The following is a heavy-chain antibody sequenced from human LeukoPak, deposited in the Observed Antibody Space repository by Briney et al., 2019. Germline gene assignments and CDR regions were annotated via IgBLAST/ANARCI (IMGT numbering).Heavy chain of an antibody. J-gene: IGHJ4*02. CDR2: IYYSGST. CDR1: GGSISSGDYY. Sequence: SQTLSLTCTVSGGSISSGDYYWSWIRQPPGKGLEWIGYIYYSGSTYYNPSLKSRVTISVDTSKNQFSLKLSSVTAADTAVYYCARQYYSSSSGDGSMIFDYWGQGTLVTVSS. V-gene: IGHV4-30-4*01. D-gene: IGHD6-6*01. CDR3: ARQYYSSSSGDGSMIFDY.